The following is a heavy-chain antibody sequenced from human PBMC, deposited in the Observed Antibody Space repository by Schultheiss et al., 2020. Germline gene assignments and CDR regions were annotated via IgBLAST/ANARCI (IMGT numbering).Heavy chain of an antibody. D-gene: IGHD6-13*01. V-gene: IGHV4-34*01. CDR2: IYYSGST. J-gene: IGHJ4*02. CDR3: TRGISTAGIH. CDR1: GGSFSGYY. Sequence: SETLALTCAVYGGSFSGYYWSWIRQPPGKGLEWIGSIYYSGSTYYNPSLKSRVTISVDTSKKQFSLKLTSVTAADTAVYYCTRGISTAGIHWGQGTMVTVSS.